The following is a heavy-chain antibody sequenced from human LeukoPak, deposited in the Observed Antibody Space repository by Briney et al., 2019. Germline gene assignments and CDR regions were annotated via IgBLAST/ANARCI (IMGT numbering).Heavy chain of an antibody. CDR1: GGSISSGPYY. D-gene: IGHD2-15*01. CDR2: IYGSGST. J-gene: IGHJ5*02. CDR3: AREMVVVAGIWFDP. V-gene: IGHV4-61*02. Sequence: SQTLSLTCTVSGGSISSGPYYWSWIRQPAGKGLEWIGRIYGSGSTTYSPSLRSRVTMSLETPRNQFSLSLSSVNAADTAVYYCAREMVVVAGIWFDPWGQGTLVTVSS.